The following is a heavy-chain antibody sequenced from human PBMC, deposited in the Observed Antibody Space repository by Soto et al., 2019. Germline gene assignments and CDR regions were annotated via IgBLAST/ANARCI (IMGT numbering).Heavy chain of an antibody. J-gene: IGHJ4*02. V-gene: IGHV3-23*01. CDR2: ISGSGGST. Sequence: AGGSLRLSCAASGFTFSTYAMSWVRQAPGKGLEWVSAISGSGGSTYYADSVKGRFTISRDNSKNTLYLQMNSLRAEDTVLFFFLKVLRCGIAVAGVFDYWGQGSLVIVSS. CDR3: LKVLRCGIAVAGVFDY. CDR1: GFTFSTYA. D-gene: IGHD6-19*01.